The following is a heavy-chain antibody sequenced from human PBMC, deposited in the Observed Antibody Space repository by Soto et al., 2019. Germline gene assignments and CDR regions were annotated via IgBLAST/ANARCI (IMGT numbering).Heavy chain of an antibody. D-gene: IGHD3-3*01. CDR3: ATSRLYYDFWSGPSHGWFDP. V-gene: IGHV1-24*01. Sequence: ASVKVSCKVSGYTLTELSMHWVRQAPGKGLEWMGGFDPEDGETIYAQKFQGRVTMTEDTSTDTAYMELSSLRSEDTAVYYCATSRLYYDFWSGPSHGWFDPWGQGTLVTVPQ. CDR2: FDPEDGET. CDR1: GYTLTELS. J-gene: IGHJ5*02.